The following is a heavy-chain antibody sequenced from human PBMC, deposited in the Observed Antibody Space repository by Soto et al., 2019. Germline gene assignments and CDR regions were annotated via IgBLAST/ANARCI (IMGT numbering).Heavy chain of an antibody. CDR3: ARVATTGFYYFDY. V-gene: IGHV3-23*01. CDR1: GFTFSNYA. D-gene: IGHD1-26*01. Sequence: GGSLRLSCAASGFTFSNYAMKWVRQAPGKGLEWVSVIRGSGGGTNYADSAMGRFTVSRDNSKNMLYLEMNSLEAEDTAVYYCARVATTGFYYFDYWGQGSRVTV. CDR2: IRGSGGGT. J-gene: IGHJ4*02.